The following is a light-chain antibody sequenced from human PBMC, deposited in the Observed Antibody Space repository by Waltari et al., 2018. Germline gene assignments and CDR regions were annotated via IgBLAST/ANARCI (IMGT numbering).Light chain of an antibody. V-gene: IGLV2-18*01. J-gene: IGLJ2*01. CDR1: SRDVGSYNR. CDR3: SLYTSSSKVV. CDR2: QVS. Sequence: QSALTQPPSVSGSPGPSVTISCTATSRDVGSYNRVSWYQQPPGTAPKLMIYQVSNRPSGVPDRFSGSKSGNTASLTISGLQAEDEADYYCSLYTSSSKVVFGGGTKLTVL.